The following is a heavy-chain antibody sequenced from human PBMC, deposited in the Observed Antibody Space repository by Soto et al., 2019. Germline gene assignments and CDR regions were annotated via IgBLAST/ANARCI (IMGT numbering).Heavy chain of an antibody. CDR1: GYTFTSYG. Sequence: QVLLVQSGAEVKKPGASVKVSCKASGYTFTSYGISWVRQAPGQGLEWMGWISAYNGNTNYAQKLQGRVTMTTDTSTSTAYMELRSLRSDDTAVYYCARANTYYGDYDNWFDPWGQGTLVTVSS. V-gene: IGHV1-18*01. D-gene: IGHD4-17*01. CDR3: ARANTYYGDYDNWFDP. CDR2: ISAYNGNT. J-gene: IGHJ5*02.